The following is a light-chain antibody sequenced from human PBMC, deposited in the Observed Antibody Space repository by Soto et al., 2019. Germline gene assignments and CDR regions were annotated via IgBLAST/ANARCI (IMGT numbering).Light chain of an antibody. J-gene: IGKJ4*01. CDR2: DAS. V-gene: IGKV1-13*02. CDR1: QGISSA. Sequence: AIQLTQSPSSLSASVGDRVTITCRASQGISSALAWYQQKPGKAPKLLIYDASSLESGVPSRFSGSGSETDFTLPISSLQPEDFATYYCQPFNRYTMLTCGGGTKVEIK. CDR3: QPFNRYTMLT.